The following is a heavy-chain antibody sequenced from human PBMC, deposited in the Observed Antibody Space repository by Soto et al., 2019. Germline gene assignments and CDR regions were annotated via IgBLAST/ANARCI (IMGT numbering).Heavy chain of an antibody. CDR2: IYPGDSDT. D-gene: IGHD4-17*01. CDR3: ARTKDYGGNSRSPFDY. Sequence: VESLKISCKGSGYSFTRHWIGWVRQMPGKGLEWMGFIYPGDSDTRYSPSFQGQVTISADKSVSTAYLQWSSLKASDTAIYYCARTKDYGGNSRSPFDYWAQGTLVTVSS. J-gene: IGHJ4*02. CDR1: GYSFTRHW. V-gene: IGHV5-51*01.